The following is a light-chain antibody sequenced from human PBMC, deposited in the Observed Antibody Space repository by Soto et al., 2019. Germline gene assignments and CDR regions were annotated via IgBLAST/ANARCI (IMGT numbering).Light chain of an antibody. Sequence: EIVLTQSPGTLSLSPGERATLPCRASQSVTSSYLAWYQQKPGQAPRLLIYAASTRATGIPARFSGSGSGTEFTLTISSLQSEDFAVYYCQQYNNWPVFGQGTKVDIK. J-gene: IGKJ1*01. CDR3: QQYNNWPV. CDR2: AAS. V-gene: IGKV3-15*01. CDR1: QSVTSSY.